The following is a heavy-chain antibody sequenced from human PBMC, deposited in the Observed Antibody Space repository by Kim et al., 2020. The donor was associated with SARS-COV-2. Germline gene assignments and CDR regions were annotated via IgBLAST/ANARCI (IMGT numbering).Heavy chain of an antibody. D-gene: IGHD6-13*01. CDR2: ISGSGGST. Sequence: GGSLRLSCAASGFTFSSYAMSWVRQAPGKGLEWVSAISGSGGSTYYADSVKGRFTISRDNSKNTLYLQMNSLRAEDTAVYYCAKWGGAAGLDYYYGMDVWGQGTTVTVSS. CDR1: GFTFSSYA. CDR3: AKWGGAAGLDYYYGMDV. J-gene: IGHJ6*02. V-gene: IGHV3-23*01.